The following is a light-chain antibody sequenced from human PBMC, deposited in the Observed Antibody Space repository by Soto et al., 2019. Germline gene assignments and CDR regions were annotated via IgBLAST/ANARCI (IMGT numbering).Light chain of an antibody. J-gene: IGLJ1*01. CDR1: SSNIGSNY. CDR2: RNN. CDR3: AAWDDSLSGHNYV. Sequence: QSVXTQPPSASGTPGQRVTISCSGSSSNIGSNYVYWYQQLPGTAPKLLIYRNNQRPSGVPDRFSGSKSGTSASLAISGLRSEDEADYYCAAWDDSLSGHNYVFGSGIKVNV. V-gene: IGLV1-47*01.